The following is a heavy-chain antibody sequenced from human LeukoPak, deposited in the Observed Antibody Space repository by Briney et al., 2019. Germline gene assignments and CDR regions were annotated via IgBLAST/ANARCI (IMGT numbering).Heavy chain of an antibody. J-gene: IGHJ4*02. D-gene: IGHD5-12*01. CDR3: ARDHGEIVATMRGFDY. CDR2: INPNSGGT. V-gene: IGHV1-2*02. CDR1: GYTFTGYY. Sequence: ASVKVSCKASGYTFTGYYMHWVRQAPGQGLEWMGWINPNSGGTNYAQRFQGRVTMTRDTSISTAYMELSRLRSDDTAVYYCARDHGEIVATMRGFDYWGQGTLVTVSS.